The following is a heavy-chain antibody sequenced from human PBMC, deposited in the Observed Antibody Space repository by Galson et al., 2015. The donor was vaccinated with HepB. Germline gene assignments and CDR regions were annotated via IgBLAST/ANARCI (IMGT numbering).Heavy chain of an antibody. CDR1: GGSISSSIYY. V-gene: IGHV4-39*01. D-gene: IGHD6-13*01. J-gene: IGHJ5*02. CDR2: IYYSGST. Sequence: ATLSLTCTVSGGSISSSIYYWGWIRQPPGKGLEWIGSIYYSGSTYYNPSLKSRVTISVDTSKNQFSLMLSSMTAADTAVYYYARRSTITAVASSWFDPWGQGTLVTVSS. CDR3: ARRSTITAVASSWFDP.